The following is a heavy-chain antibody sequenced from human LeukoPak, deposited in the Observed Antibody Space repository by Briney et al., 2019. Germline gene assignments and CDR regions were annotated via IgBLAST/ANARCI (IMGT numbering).Heavy chain of an antibody. CDR1: GFTFSSYW. V-gene: IGHV3-21*01. CDR3: ARALWSGPVYYGMDV. D-gene: IGHD3-10*01. J-gene: IGHJ6*02. CDR2: ISSTSSYI. Sequence: GGSLRLSCAASGFTFSSYWMNWARQAPGKGLEWVSSISSTSSYIYYADSMKGRFTISRDNAKNSLYLQMNSLRAEDTAVYYCARALWSGPVYYGMDVWGQGTTVTVSS.